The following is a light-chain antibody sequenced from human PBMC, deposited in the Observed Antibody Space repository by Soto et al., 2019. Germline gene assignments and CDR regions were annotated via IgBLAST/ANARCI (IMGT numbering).Light chain of an antibody. V-gene: IGKV1-9*01. Sequence: LTQSPATLSLSPGARATLSCRASQSLGGYLAWYQQKPGQGPRLLIYAASTLQSGVPSRFSGSGSGTEFTLTISSLQPEDFATYYCQQLNSYLFTFGPGTKVDIK. J-gene: IGKJ3*01. CDR3: QQLNSYLFT. CDR1: QSLGGY. CDR2: AAS.